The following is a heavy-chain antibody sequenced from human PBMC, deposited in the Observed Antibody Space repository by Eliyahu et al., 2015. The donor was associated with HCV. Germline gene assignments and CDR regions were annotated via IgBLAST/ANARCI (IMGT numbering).Heavy chain of an antibody. D-gene: IGHD3-10*01. J-gene: IGHJ4*02. CDR2: ISWNSGSI. Sequence: EVQLVESGGGLVQPGRSLRLSCAASGFTFDXCAMHWVRQAPGKGLEWVSGISWNSGSIGYADSVKGRFTISRDNAKNSLYLQMNSLRAEDTALYYCAKAYYYGSGSYYPLGYWGQGTLVTVSS. CDR3: AKAYYYGSGSYYPLGY. CDR1: GFTFDXCA. V-gene: IGHV3-9*01.